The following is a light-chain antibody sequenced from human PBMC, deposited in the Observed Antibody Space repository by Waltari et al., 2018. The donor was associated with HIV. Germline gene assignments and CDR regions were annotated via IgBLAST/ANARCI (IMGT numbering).Light chain of an antibody. J-gene: IGKJ1*01. CDR2: KAS. CDR1: QSISSW. V-gene: IGKV1-5*03. CDR3: QQYNSYSQAWT. Sequence: DIQMTQSPSTLSASVGDRVTITCRASQSISSWLAWYQQKPGKAPKLLIYKASSLESGVPSRFSGSGSGTEFTLTISSLQPDDFATYYCQQYNSYSQAWTFGQGTKVEIK.